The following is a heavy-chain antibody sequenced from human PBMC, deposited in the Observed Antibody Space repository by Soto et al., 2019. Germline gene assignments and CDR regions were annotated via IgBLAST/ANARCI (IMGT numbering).Heavy chain of an antibody. CDR2: IYTSGTT. Sequence: LSLTCTVSGGSISNYYWTWIRQPAGKGLEWIGRIYTSGTTNYNPALKSRVTMSVDTSKNQFSLKLSSVTAADTALYYCARQTTYSSSWYDYWGHGTLVTVSS. V-gene: IGHV4-4*07. D-gene: IGHD6-13*01. CDR1: GGSISNYY. CDR3: ARQTTYSSSWYDY. J-gene: IGHJ5*01.